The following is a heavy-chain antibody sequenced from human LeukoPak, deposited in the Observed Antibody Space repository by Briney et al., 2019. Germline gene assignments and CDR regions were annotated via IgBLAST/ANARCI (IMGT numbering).Heavy chain of an antibody. CDR1: GYTFTSYG. Sequence: GASVKVSCKASGYTFTSYGISWVRQAPGQGLEWMGWISAYNGNTNYAQKFQGRVTITADESTSTAYMELSSLRSEDTAVYYCARDGNFHYMDVWGKGTTVTVSS. CDR2: ISAYNGNT. J-gene: IGHJ6*03. V-gene: IGHV1-18*01. D-gene: IGHD4-23*01. CDR3: ARDGNFHYMDV.